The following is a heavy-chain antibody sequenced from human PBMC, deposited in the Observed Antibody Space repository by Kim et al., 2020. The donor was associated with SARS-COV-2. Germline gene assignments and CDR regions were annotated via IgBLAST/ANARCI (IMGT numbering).Heavy chain of an antibody. V-gene: IGHV1-69*01. J-gene: IGHJ4*02. CDR3: ARGVRFLEWFHTGGYFDY. D-gene: IGHD3-3*01. Sequence: QGRVTITADESTSTAYMELSSLRSEDTAVYYCARGVRFLEWFHTGGYFDYWGQGTLVTVSS.